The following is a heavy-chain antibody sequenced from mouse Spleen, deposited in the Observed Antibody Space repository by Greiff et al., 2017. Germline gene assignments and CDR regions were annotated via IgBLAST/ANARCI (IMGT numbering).Heavy chain of an antibody. CDR1: GYSITSDY. V-gene: IGHV3-8*01. CDR2: ISYSGST. D-gene: IGHD1-1*01. CDR3: ARGDYYDGSPFAY. Sequence: VQLKQSGPGLAKPSQTLSLTCSVTGYSITSDYWNWIRKFPGNKLEYMGYISYSGSTYYNPSLKSRISITRDTSKNQYYLQLNSVTTEDTATYYCARGDYYDGSPFAYWGQGTLVTVSA. J-gene: IGHJ3*01.